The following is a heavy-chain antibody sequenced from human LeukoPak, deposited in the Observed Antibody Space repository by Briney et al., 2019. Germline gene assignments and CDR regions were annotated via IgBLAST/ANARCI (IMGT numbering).Heavy chain of an antibody. CDR3: AREQPGYCSSTSCYVWGNYYYYYYMDV. V-gene: IGHV4-59*01. D-gene: IGHD2-2*01. Sequence: NPSETLSLTCTVSGGSISSYYWSWVRQPPGKGLEWVGYIYYSGRTNYNPSLKSRVTISVDTSKNQFSLTLSSVTAADTAVYYCAREQPGYCSSTSCYVWGNYYYYYYMDVWGKGTTVTISS. CDR1: GGSISSYY. CDR2: IYYSGRT. J-gene: IGHJ6*03.